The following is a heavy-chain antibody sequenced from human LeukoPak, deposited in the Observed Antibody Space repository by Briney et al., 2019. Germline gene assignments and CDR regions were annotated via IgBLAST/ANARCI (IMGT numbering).Heavy chain of an antibody. CDR3: AKAYYGSGSYYKATHYYYMDV. V-gene: IGHV3-23*01. Sequence: PGGSLRLSCAASGFTFSSYAMSWVRQAPGKGLEWVSAISGSGGSTYCADSVKGRFTISRDNSKNTLYLQMNSLRAEDTAVYYCAKAYYGSGSYYKATHYYYMDVWGKGTTVTVSS. J-gene: IGHJ6*03. CDR1: GFTFSSYA. CDR2: ISGSGGST. D-gene: IGHD3-10*01.